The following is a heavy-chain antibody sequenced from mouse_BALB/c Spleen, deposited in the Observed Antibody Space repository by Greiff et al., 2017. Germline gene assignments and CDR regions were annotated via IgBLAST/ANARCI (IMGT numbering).Heavy chain of an antibody. D-gene: IGHD3-2*01. J-gene: IGHJ4*01. CDR2: ISDGGSYT. Sequence: EVQGVESGGGLVKPGGSLKLSCAASGFTFSDYYMYWVRQTPEKRLEWVATISDGGSYTYYPDSVKGRFTISRDNAKNNLYLQMSSLKSEDTAMYYCAREKTARATYAMDYWGQGTSVTVSS. CDR3: AREKTARATYAMDY. V-gene: IGHV5-4*02. CDR1: GFTFSDYY.